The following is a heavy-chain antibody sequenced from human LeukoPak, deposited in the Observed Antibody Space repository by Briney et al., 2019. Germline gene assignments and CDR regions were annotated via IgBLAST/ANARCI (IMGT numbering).Heavy chain of an antibody. CDR2: INSDGSTT. J-gene: IGHJ4*02. V-gene: IGHV3-74*01. D-gene: IGHD5-18*01. Sequence: GGSLRLSCAASGFTFSTHFMHWVRQAPGKGLVWVSRINSDGSTTSHTDSVKGRFTIFRDNAKNTLYLQMDSLRAEDTAVYYCGKTTVGYSSGQKPAWPVDYWGQGTLVTVSS. CDR3: GKTTVGYSSGQKPAWPVDY. CDR1: GFTFSTHF.